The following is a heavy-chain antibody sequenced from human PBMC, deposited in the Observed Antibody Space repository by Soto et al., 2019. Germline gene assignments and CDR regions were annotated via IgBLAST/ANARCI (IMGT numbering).Heavy chain of an antibody. Sequence: EVQLLESGGGLVQPGGSLRLSCAASGFTFSSYAMSWVRQAPGKGLEWGSAISGSGGSTYYADSVKGRFTISRDNSKNTLYLQMNSLRAEDTAVYYCAKDLGGSYGENWFDPWGQGTLVTVSS. V-gene: IGHV3-23*01. CDR3: AKDLGGSYGENWFDP. J-gene: IGHJ5*02. CDR2: ISGSGGST. D-gene: IGHD1-26*01. CDR1: GFTFSSYA.